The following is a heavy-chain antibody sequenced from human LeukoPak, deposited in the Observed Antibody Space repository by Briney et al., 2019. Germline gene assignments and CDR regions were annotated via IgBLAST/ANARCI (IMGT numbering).Heavy chain of an antibody. CDR2: INPNNGDT. J-gene: IGHJ4*02. Sequence: ASVKVSCKSSGYTFTGYYMHWVRQAPGQGLEWMGWINPNNGDTKFAQNFQGRVTLTRDTSITTAYMEINRLRSDDTAVYYCARDQIAAPDHFDYWGQGTVVIVST. D-gene: IGHD6-6*01. CDR1: GYTFTGYY. V-gene: IGHV1-2*02. CDR3: ARDQIAAPDHFDY.